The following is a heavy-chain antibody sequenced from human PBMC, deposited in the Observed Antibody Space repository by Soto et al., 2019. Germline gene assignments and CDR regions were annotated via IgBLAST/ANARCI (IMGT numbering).Heavy chain of an antibody. CDR1: GYTFTSYY. Sequence: ASVKVSCKASGYTFTSYYMHWVRQAPGQGLEWMGIINPSGGSTSYAQKFQGRVTMTRDTSTGTVYMELSSLRSEDTAVYYCARYLGYYDYVWGSYRSSIGDAFDIWGQGTMVTVSS. V-gene: IGHV1-46*01. J-gene: IGHJ3*02. CDR2: INPSGGST. CDR3: ARYLGYYDYVWGSYRSSIGDAFDI. D-gene: IGHD3-16*02.